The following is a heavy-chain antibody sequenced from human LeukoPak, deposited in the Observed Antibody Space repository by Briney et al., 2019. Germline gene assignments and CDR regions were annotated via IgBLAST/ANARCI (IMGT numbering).Heavy chain of an antibody. Sequence: SETLSLTCAVYGGSFSGYYWTWIRQPPGKGLEWIGYIYYSGSTYYNPSLKSRVTISVDTSKNQFSLKLSSVTAADTAVYYCPRDVLPLGAFDIWGQGTMVTVSS. J-gene: IGHJ3*02. V-gene: IGHV4-30-4*08. CDR1: GGSFSGYY. CDR3: PRDVLPLGAFDI. CDR2: IYYSGST.